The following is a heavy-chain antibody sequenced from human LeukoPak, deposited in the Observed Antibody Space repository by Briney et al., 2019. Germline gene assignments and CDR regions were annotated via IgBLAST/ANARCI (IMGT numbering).Heavy chain of an antibody. CDR1: GFIFSSHG. V-gene: IGHV3-49*04. D-gene: IGHD4-17*01. CDR3: TTDLGDYGDYIRA. CDR2: IRSKAYGGTT. Sequence: GGSLRLSCAASGFIFSSHGMNWVRQAPGKGLEWVGFIRSKAYGGTTEYAASVKGRFTISRDDSKSIAYLQMNSLKIEDTAVYYCTTDLGDYGDYIRAWGQGTLVTVSS. J-gene: IGHJ4*02.